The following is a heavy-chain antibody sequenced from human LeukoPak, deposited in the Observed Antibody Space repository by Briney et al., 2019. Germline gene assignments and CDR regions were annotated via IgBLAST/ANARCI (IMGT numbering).Heavy chain of an antibody. CDR2: IFPSGSS. V-gene: IGHV4-4*09. CDR1: GASISSYY. Sequence: PSETLSLTCTVSGASISSYYWSWFRRPPGKGLEWIAYIFPSGSSNFNPSLKSRVSISVDGSKNNFSLDLSSVTAADTAVYYCARRRDETATAAGYYHMDVWGKGTTVTVSS. J-gene: IGHJ6*03. D-gene: IGHD3-22*01. CDR3: ARRRDETATAAGYYHMDV.